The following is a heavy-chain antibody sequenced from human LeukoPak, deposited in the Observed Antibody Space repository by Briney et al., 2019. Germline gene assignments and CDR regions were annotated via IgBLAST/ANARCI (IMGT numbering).Heavy chain of an antibody. V-gene: IGHV2-5*02. J-gene: IGHJ5*02. CDR3: AHSQAPSYDFWSGYQNWFDP. CDR1: GFSRDISGVG. D-gene: IGHD3-3*01. CDR2: IYGDDDK. Sequence: GPTLFKPTHPLTLTCTFSGFSRDISGVGVGWIRQPPGKALEGLSLIYGDDDKRYSSSLKSRFTITKDTSKKQVVLTMTNMDPADTATYYCAHSQAPSYDFWSGYQNWFDPWGQGTLVTVSS.